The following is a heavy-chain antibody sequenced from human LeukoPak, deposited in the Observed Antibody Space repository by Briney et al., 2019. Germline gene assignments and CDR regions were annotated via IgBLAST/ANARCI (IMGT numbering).Heavy chain of an antibody. CDR1: GFTFSSYS. V-gene: IGHV3-30*04. D-gene: IGHD3-16*01. J-gene: IGHJ6*04. CDR2: ISYDGSNK. CDR3: AREPFGGYQYYYYYYGMDV. Sequence: GRSLRLSCAASGFTFSSYSIHWVRQAPGKGLEWVAVISYDGSNKYYADSVKGRFTISRDNSKNTLYLQMNSLRAEDTAVYYCAREPFGGYQYYYYYYGMDVWGKGTTVTVSS.